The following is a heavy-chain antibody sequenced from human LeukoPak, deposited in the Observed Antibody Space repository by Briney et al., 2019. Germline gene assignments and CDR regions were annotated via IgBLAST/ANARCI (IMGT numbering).Heavy chain of an antibody. D-gene: IGHD3-10*01. Sequence: SVKVSCKASGGTFSSYAISWVRQAPGQGLEWMGRIIPILGIANYAQKFQGRVTITADKPTSTAYMELSSLRSEDTAVYYCARGRFYGSGSSPTAPWGQGTLVTVSS. CDR2: IIPILGIA. CDR3: ARGRFYGSGSSPTAP. V-gene: IGHV1-69*04. J-gene: IGHJ5*02. CDR1: GGTFSSYA.